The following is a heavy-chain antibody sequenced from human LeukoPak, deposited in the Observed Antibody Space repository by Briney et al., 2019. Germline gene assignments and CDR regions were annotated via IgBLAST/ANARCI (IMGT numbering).Heavy chain of an antibody. CDR3: ARMRDWFDP. Sequence: SETLSLTCTVSGGSISSHYWSWIRQPPGKGLEWIGYIYYSGSTNYNPSLKSRVTISVDTSKNQFSLKLGPVTAADTAVYYCARMRDWFDPWGQGTLVTVSS. CDR1: GGSISSHY. V-gene: IGHV4-59*11. CDR2: IYYSGST. J-gene: IGHJ5*02.